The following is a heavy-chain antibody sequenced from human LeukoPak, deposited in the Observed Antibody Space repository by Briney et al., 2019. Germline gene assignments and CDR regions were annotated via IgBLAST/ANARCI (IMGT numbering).Heavy chain of an antibody. J-gene: IGHJ4*02. CDR3: AREIGPRQLHLWGSAFDY. V-gene: IGHV1-46*01. CDR1: GYTFTNYY. Sequence: GASVKVSCTASGYTFTNYYMHWVRQAPGQGLEWMGIINPSDGKTSYAQKFQGRVTMTRDTSTSTVYMELSSLRSEDTAVYYCAREIGPRQLHLWGSAFDYWGQGTLVTVSS. D-gene: IGHD5-18*01. CDR2: INPSDGKT.